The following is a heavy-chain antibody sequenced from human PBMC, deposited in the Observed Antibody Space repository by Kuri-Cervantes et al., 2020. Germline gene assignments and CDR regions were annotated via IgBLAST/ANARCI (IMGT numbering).Heavy chain of an antibody. J-gene: IGHJ6*03. CDR3: ARTESLVGATYMDV. D-gene: IGHD1-26*01. V-gene: IGHV3-21*01. Sequence: GGSLRLSCGASGFAFSSYSMNWVRQAPGKGLEWVSSISRSSTYIDSADSVKGRFTISRDNAKNSLYLQMDSLRAEDTAVYYCARTESLVGATYMDVWGKGTTVTVSS. CDR2: ISRSSTYI. CDR1: GFAFSSYS.